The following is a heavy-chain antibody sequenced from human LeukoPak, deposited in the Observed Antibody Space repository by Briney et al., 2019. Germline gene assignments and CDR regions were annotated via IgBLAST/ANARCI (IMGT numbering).Heavy chain of an antibody. CDR1: GFTFSSYA. J-gene: IGHJ4*02. D-gene: IGHD5-18*01. Sequence: GGSLRLSCAASGFTFSSYAMNWVRQSPGKGLEWVSSISRSSSYIYYADSVKGRFTISRDNAKNSLYLQMNSLRAEDTAVYYCAKDRAVTQRYFDYWGQGTLVTVSS. CDR3: AKDRAVTQRYFDY. CDR2: ISRSSSYI. V-gene: IGHV3-21*04.